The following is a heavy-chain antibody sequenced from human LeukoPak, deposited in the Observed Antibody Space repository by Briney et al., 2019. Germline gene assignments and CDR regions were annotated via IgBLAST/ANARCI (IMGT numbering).Heavy chain of an antibody. CDR3: AKDKTDRIAAAGTLLN. D-gene: IGHD6-13*01. CDR2: ISGSGGST. V-gene: IGHV3-23*01. CDR1: GFTFSSYA. Sequence: GGSLRLSCAASGFTFSSYAMSWVRQAPGKGLEWVSAISGSGGSTYYADSVKGRFTISRDNSKNTLYLQMNSLRAEDTAVYYCAKDKTDRIAAAGTLLNWGQGTLVTVSS. J-gene: IGHJ4*02.